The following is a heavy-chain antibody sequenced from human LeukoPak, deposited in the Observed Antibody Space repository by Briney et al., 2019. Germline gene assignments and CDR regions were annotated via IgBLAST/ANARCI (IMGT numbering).Heavy chain of an antibody. Sequence: SETLSLTCAVYGGSFSGYYWSWIRQPPGKGLEWIGEINHSGSTNYNPSLKSRVTISVDTSKNQFSLKLSSVTAADTAVYYCARGLAAAGTPHWGQGTLVTVSS. J-gene: IGHJ4*02. CDR3: ARGLAAAGTPH. D-gene: IGHD6-13*01. CDR1: GGSFSGYY. V-gene: IGHV4-34*01. CDR2: INHSGST.